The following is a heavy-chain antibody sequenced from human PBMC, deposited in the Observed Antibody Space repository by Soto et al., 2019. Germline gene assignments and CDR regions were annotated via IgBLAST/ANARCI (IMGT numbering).Heavy chain of an antibody. Sequence: GESLKISCAASGFPFSSFGIHWVRQAPGKGLEWVAVIWYDGSNKYYADSVKGRFTISRDNSKNTLYLQMNSLRAEDTAVYYCARDIQNVVVIPIELDYWGQGTLVTVSS. J-gene: IGHJ4*02. V-gene: IGHV3-33*01. CDR1: GFPFSSFG. D-gene: IGHD2-21*01. CDR2: IWYDGSNK. CDR3: ARDIQNVVVIPIELDY.